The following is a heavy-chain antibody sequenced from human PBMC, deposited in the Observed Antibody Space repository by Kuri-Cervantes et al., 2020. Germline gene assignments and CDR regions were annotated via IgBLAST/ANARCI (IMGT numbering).Heavy chain of an antibody. D-gene: IGHD3-22*01. CDR2: INPNSGNT. V-gene: IGHV1-8*02. CDR1: GYTFTGYY. J-gene: IGHJ4*02. Sequence: ASVKVSCKASGYTFTGYYMHWVRQAPGQGLEWMGWINPNSGNTGYAQKFQGRVTMTRNTSISTAYMELSSLRSEDTAVYYCARGHYYDSSGLDYWGQGTLV. CDR3: ARGHYYDSSGLDY.